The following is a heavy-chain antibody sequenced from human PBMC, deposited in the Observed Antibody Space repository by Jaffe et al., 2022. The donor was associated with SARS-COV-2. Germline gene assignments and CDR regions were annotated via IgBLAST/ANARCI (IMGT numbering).Heavy chain of an antibody. CDR1: GFTFSSYW. CDR3: ATSGDTAPYYYGMDV. V-gene: IGHV3-7*01. J-gene: IGHJ6*02. Sequence: EVQLVESGGGLVQPGGSLRLSCAASGFTFSSYWMSWVRQAPGKGLEWVANIKQDGSEKYYVDSVKGRFTISRDNAKNSLYLQMNSLRAEDTAVYYCATSGDTAPYYYGMDVWGQGTTVTVSS. CDR2: IKQDGSEK. D-gene: IGHD5-18*01.